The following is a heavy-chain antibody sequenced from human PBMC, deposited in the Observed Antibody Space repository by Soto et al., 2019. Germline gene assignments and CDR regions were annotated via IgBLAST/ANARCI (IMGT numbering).Heavy chain of an antibody. Sequence: PGESLKISCKGSGYSFTSYWIGWVRQMPGKGLEWMGIIYPGDSDTRYSPSFQGQVTISADKPISTAYLQWSSLKASDTAMYYCARRNDCSGGSCQSLSGMDVWGQGTTVTVSS. J-gene: IGHJ6*02. CDR3: ARRNDCSGGSCQSLSGMDV. CDR1: GYSFTSYW. D-gene: IGHD2-15*01. CDR2: IYPGDSDT. V-gene: IGHV5-51*01.